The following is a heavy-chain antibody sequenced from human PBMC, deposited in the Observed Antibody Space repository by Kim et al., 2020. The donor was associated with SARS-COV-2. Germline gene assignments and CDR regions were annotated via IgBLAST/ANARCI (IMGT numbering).Heavy chain of an antibody. J-gene: IGHJ4*02. D-gene: IGHD2-8*01. CDR2: IYSGGST. Sequence: GGSLRLSCAASGFTVSSNYMSWVRQAPGKGLEWVSVIYSGGSTYYADSVKGRFTISRDNSKNTLYLQMNSLRAEDTAVYYCARGGALWPQRILYYDTYYFDYWGQGTLVTVSS. V-gene: IGHV3-66*01. CDR3: ARGGALWPQRILYYDTYYFDY. CDR1: GFTVSSNY.